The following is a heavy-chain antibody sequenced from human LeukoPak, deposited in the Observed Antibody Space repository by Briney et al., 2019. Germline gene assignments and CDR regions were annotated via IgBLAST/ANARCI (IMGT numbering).Heavy chain of an antibody. Sequence: NPGGSLRLSCAASGFTFSSYSMNWVRQAPGKGLEWVLSISSSSSYIYYADSVKGRFTISRDNAKNSLYLQMNSLRAEDTAVYYCARESYGDYLAWFDPWGQGTLVTVSS. D-gene: IGHD4-17*01. J-gene: IGHJ5*02. CDR2: ISSSSSYI. V-gene: IGHV3-21*01. CDR3: ARESYGDYLAWFDP. CDR1: GFTFSSYS.